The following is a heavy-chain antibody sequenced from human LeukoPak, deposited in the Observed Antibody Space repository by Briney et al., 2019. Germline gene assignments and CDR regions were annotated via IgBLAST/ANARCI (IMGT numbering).Heavy chain of an antibody. J-gene: IGHJ4*02. CDR2: ISGSGGST. CDR1: GFTFSSYA. D-gene: IGHD3-3*01. V-gene: IGHV3-23*01. CDR3: AKAAQTSYDLWSGYYTPPQYYFDY. Sequence: GGSLRLSCAASGFTFSSYAMSWVRQAPGKGLEWVSAISGSGGSTYYADSVKGRFTISRDNPKNTLYLQMNSLRAEDTAVYYCAKAAQTSYDLWSGYYTPPQYYFDYWGQGTLVTVSS.